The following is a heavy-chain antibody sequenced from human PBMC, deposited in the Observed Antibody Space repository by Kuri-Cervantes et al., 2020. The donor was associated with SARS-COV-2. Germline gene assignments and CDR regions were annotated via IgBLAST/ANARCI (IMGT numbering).Heavy chain of an antibody. J-gene: IGHJ4*02. V-gene: IGHV4-30-4*08. Sequence: SETLSLTCTVSGGSISSGDYYWSWIRQPPGKGLEWIRYIYYSGSTYYNPSLKSRVTISVDTSKNQFSLKLSSVTAADTAVYYCARAPQYSSRFDYWGQGTLVTVSS. CDR2: IYYSGST. CDR3: ARAPQYSSRFDY. D-gene: IGHD6-13*01. CDR1: GGSISSGDYY.